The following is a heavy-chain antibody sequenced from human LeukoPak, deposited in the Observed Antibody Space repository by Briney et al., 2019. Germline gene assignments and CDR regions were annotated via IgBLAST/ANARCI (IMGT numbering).Heavy chain of an antibody. V-gene: IGHV4-4*02. CDR1: GGSISTRNW. Sequence: PSETLSLTCAVSGGSISTRNWWSWVRQPPGKGLEWIGRIYTSGSTNYNPSLKSRVTMSVDTSKNQFSLKLSSVTAADTAVYYCAREGWFGELFDYWGQGTLVTVSS. D-gene: IGHD3-10*01. CDR2: IYTSGST. J-gene: IGHJ4*02. CDR3: AREGWFGELFDY.